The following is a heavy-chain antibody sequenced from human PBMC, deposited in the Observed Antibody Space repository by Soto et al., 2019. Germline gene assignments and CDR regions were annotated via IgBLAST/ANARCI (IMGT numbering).Heavy chain of an antibody. Sequence: QLQLQESGSGLVKPSQTLSLTCAVSGGSISSGGYSWSWIRQPPGKGLEWIGYIYHTGSTYYNPSLKSRPTISVDRYKNQFSLELSSVTAADTAVYFCARGGDYFDFWGQGTLVTVSS. CDR2: IYHTGST. J-gene: IGHJ4*02. CDR3: ARGGDYFDF. CDR1: GGSISSGGYS. V-gene: IGHV4-30-2*01.